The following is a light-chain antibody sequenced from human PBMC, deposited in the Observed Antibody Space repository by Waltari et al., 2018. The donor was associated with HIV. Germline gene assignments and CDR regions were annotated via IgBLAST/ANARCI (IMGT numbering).Light chain of an antibody. CDR2: SDK. J-gene: IGLJ1*01. CDR3: HVWDSSNAEDV. Sequence: SYEVTQPLPVSVALGQAARITCRANNIGSKSVHWYQPQPGQTPVLVIYSDKNRPSGVPERFSGSNSVNTATLTISGAQAGDEADYYCHVWDSSNAEDVFGTGTKVSVL. V-gene: IGLV3-9*01. CDR1: NIGSKS.